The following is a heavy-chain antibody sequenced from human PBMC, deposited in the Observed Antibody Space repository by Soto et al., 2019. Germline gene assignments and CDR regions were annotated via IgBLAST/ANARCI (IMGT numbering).Heavy chain of an antibody. D-gene: IGHD4-4*01. V-gene: IGHV4-4*07. CDR3: ARGDDYNVDY. Sequence: SGTLSLTCTVSGGSISSNYWSWIRQPAGKGLEWIGRIYASGSTNYNPSLKSRGTMSADPSKNQFPLKLSSGPAADTAVYYCARGDDYNVDYSGQGTLVTVSS. CDR2: IYASGST. J-gene: IGHJ4*02. CDR1: GGSISSNY.